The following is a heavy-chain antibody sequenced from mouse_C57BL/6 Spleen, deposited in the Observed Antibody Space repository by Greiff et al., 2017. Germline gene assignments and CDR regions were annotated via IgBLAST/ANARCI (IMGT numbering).Heavy chain of an antibody. Sequence: VQVVESGAELVRPGASVTLSCTASGYTFTDYEMHWVKQTPVHGLEWIGAIDPETGGTAYNQKFKGKAILTADKSSSPAYLELRSLTSEDSAVNYCTNLLLRSGYYAMDYWGQGTSVTVSS. CDR1: GYTFTDYE. CDR2: IDPETGGT. CDR3: TNLLLRSGYYAMDY. D-gene: IGHD1-1*01. V-gene: IGHV1-15*01. J-gene: IGHJ4*01.